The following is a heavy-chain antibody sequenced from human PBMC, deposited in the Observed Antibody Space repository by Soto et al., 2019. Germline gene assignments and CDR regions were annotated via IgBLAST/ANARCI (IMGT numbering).Heavy chain of an antibody. V-gene: IGHV2-5*02. Sequence: QITLKESGPTLVKPTQTLTLTCTFSGFSLSSTRVAVGWIRQPPGKALEWLALIYWDDDKRYSPFLKSRLTITQDTSKNQGVLTMTNMDPVDTATYYCAHSVVAGLGYYFDYWGQGTLVTVSS. D-gene: IGHD6-19*01. J-gene: IGHJ4*02. CDR1: GFSLSSTRVA. CDR3: AHSVVAGLGYYFDY. CDR2: IYWDDDK.